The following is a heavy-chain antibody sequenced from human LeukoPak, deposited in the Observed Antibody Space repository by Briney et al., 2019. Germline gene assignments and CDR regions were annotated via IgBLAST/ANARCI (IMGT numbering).Heavy chain of an antibody. V-gene: IGHV3-66*02. CDR2: IYSGGST. D-gene: IGHD6-19*01. CDR3: ARDLYSSGWYEPFYGMDV. CDR1: GFTFSSNY. Sequence: GGSLRLSCAASGFTFSSNYMSWVRQAPGKGLEWVSVIYSGGSTYYTDSVTGRFTISRDNSKNTLYLQMTSLRAEDTAVYYCARDLYSSGWYEPFYGMDVWGQGTTVTVSS. J-gene: IGHJ6*02.